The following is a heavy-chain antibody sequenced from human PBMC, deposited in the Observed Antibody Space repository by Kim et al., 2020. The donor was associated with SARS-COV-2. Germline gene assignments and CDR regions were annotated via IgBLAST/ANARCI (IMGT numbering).Heavy chain of an antibody. D-gene: IGHD3-16*02. Sequence: ASVKVSCKASGYTFTSYGISWVRQAPGQGLEWMGWISGYNGNTIYAQKVQGRVTMTTDTSTSTAYMELRSLRSDDTAVYYCARDLMITFGGVIVKGYYYGMDGWGQGTTVTVSS. CDR3: ARDLMITFGGVIVKGYYYGMDG. V-gene: IGHV1-18*01. J-gene: IGHJ6*02. CDR1: GYTFTSYG. CDR2: ISGYNGNT.